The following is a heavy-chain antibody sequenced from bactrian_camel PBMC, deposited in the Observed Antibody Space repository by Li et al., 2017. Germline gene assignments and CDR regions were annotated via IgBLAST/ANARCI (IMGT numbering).Heavy chain of an antibody. CDR1: GFQFRNYD. Sequence: VQLVESGGGLVQPGGSLRLSCADSGFQFRNYDISWVRQAPGKGLEWVSAINSGGSDTYYADSVKGRFTISRDNAKNTVYLQMNSLKSEDTALYYCATDYGLGSFGYWGQWTQVTVS. V-gene: IGHV3S40*01. J-gene: IGHJ6*01. CDR3: ATDYGLGSFGY. D-gene: IGHD5*01. CDR2: INSGGSDT.